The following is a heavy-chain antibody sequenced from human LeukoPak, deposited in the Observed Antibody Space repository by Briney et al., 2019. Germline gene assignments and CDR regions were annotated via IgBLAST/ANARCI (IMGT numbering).Heavy chain of an antibody. CDR3: AKVTMVRGAPDY. V-gene: IGHV4-59*01. CDR1: GGSISSYY. D-gene: IGHD3-10*01. J-gene: IGHJ4*02. Sequence: SETLSLTCTVSGGSISSYYWSWFRQPPGKGLEWIGYVYYSGSTKYNPSLKSRVTISVDTSQNQFSLKLSSVTAADTALYFCAKVTMVRGAPDYWGQGTLVTVSS. CDR2: VYYSGST.